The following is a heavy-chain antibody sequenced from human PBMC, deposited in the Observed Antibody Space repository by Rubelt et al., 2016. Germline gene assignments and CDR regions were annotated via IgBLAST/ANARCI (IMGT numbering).Heavy chain of an antibody. D-gene: IGHD6-13*01. V-gene: IGHV3-48*02. Sequence: GESGGGLVQPGGSLRLSCAASGFTFSSYSMNWVRQAPGKGLEWVSYISSSSSTIYYADSVKGRFTISRDNAKNSLYLQMNSLRDEDTAVYYCAREQMAQYSSSWHYGMDVWGQGTTVTVSS. CDR2: ISSSSSTI. CDR1: GFTFSSYS. CDR3: AREQMAQYSSSWHYGMDV. J-gene: IGHJ6*02.